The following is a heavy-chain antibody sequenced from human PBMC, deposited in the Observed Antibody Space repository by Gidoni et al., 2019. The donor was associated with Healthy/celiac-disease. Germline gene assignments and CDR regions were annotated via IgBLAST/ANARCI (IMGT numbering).Heavy chain of an antibody. CDR3: ARVYCSSTSCYYYYYGMDV. J-gene: IGHJ6*02. CDR1: GGTFSSYA. D-gene: IGHD2-2*01. V-gene: IGHV1-69*01. CDR2: IIPIFGTA. Sequence: QVQLVQSGAEVKKPGSSVKVSCKASGGTFSSYAISWVRQAPGQGLEWMGGIIPIFGTANYAQKFQGRVTITADESTSTAYMELSSLRSEDTAVYYCARVYCSSTSCYYYYYGMDVWGQGTTVTVSS.